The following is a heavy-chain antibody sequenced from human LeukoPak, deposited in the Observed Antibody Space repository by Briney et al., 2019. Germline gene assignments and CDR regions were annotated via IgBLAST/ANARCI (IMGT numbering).Heavy chain of an antibody. CDR3: ASVGNFDY. Sequence: SETLSLPCTVSGGSMSSSSYYWGWPRQPPGEGPEWIGSIYYSGITYYNPSLKSRVTISVDTSKKQFSLKLSSVPAADTAVYYCASVGNFDYWGQGTLVTVSS. V-gene: IGHV4-39*01. CDR2: IYYSGIT. J-gene: IGHJ4*02. CDR1: GGSMSSSSYY. D-gene: IGHD1-26*01.